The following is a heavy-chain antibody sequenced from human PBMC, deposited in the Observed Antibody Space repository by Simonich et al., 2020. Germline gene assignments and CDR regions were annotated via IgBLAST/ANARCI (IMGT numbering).Heavy chain of an antibody. CDR2: IKQEGSEK. V-gene: IGHV3-7*01. CDR1: GFTFSSYW. Sequence: EVQLVESGGGLVQPGGSLRLSCAASGFTFSSYWMSWVRQAPGKGLEWVANIKQEGSEKYYVDSVKGRFTISGDNAKNSLCLQMNCLRAEDTAVYYCARDGLGTAYYYYMDVWGKGTTVTVSS. CDR3: ARDGLGTAYYYYMDV. D-gene: IGHD7-27*01. J-gene: IGHJ6*03.